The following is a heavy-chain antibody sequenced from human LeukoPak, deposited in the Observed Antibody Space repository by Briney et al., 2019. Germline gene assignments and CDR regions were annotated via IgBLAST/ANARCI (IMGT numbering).Heavy chain of an antibody. CDR2: INHICGST. J-gene: IGHJ4*02. V-gene: IGHV1-46*02. CDR1: GYPFHIYY. Sequence: ASVNLLQKSSGYPFHIYYMHWVRHPPAQGLEGMGIINHICGSTSYAQKLQGRVTMTRDMSTSIVYMELSSLRSEDTAVYYCARDLAVAGTGVAHYWGQGTMVSVSS. CDR3: ARDLAVAGTGVAHY. D-gene: IGHD6-19*01.